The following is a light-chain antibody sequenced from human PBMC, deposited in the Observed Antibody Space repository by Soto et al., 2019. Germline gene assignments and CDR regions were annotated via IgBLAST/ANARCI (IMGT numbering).Light chain of an antibody. Sequence: EIVSTQSPGTLSLSPGERATLSCRASQSVSSSYLAWYQQKPGQAPRLLIYDASSRATGIPDRFSGSGSGTDFTLTISRLEPEDFALYYCQQYGSSPYTFGQGTKLESK. CDR1: QSVSSSY. CDR3: QQYGSSPYT. CDR2: DAS. J-gene: IGKJ2*01. V-gene: IGKV3-20*01.